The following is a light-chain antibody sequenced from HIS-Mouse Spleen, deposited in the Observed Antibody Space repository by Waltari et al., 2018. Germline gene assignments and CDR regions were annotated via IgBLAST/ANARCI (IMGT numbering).Light chain of an antibody. CDR3: QQRSNWPPVP. CDR1: QRVSSY. V-gene: IGKV3-11*01. Sequence: EIVLTQSPATMSLSPGERATLPCRASQRVSSYLAWYQQKPGQAPRLLIYDASNRATGIPARFSGSGSGTDFTLTISSLEPEDFAVYYCQQRSNWPPVPFGQGTRLEIK. CDR2: DAS. J-gene: IGKJ5*01.